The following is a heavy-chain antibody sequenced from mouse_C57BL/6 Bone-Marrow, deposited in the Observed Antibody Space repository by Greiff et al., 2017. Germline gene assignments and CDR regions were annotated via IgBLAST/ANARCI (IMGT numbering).Heavy chain of an antibody. CDR2: ISSGGSYT. D-gene: IGHD1-1*01. Sequence: DVHLVESGGDLVKPGGSLKLSCAASGFTFSSYGMSWVRQTPDKRLEWVATISSGGSYTYYPDSVKGRFTISRDNAKNTLYLQMSSLKSEDTAMYYCARRGRFITTVVYYFDYWGQGTTLTVSS. CDR1: GFTFSSYG. J-gene: IGHJ2*01. V-gene: IGHV5-6*01. CDR3: ARRGRFITTVVYYFDY.